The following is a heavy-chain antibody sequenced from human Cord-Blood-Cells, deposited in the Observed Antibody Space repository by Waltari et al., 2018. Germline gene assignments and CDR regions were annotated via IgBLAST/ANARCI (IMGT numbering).Heavy chain of an antibody. CDR3: ARGSSIAARFDI. V-gene: IGHV1-2*02. D-gene: IGHD6-6*01. CDR1: GSTFTGYY. Sequence: QVQLVQSGAEVKKPGASVKVSCKASGSTFTGYYMPWVRQAPGQGLEWMGWINPNSGVTNYAQECQGRVTITRDTSISTAYMELSRLRSDDTAVYYCARGSSIAARFDIWGQGTMVTVSS. J-gene: IGHJ3*02. CDR2: INPNSGVT.